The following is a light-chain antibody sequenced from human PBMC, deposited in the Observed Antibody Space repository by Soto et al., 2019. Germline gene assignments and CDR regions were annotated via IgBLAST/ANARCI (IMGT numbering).Light chain of an antibody. V-gene: IGKV4-1*01. J-gene: IGKJ1*01. Sequence: DIVMTQSPDSLAVSLGERATINCKSSQSVLYSSNNKNYLAWYQQKPGQPPKLLIYWASTRESGVPDRFSGSGSGTEFTLTINCLQPDDFATSYCQQYNLYWTFGQGTKVEIK. CDR2: WAS. CDR1: QSVLYSSNNKNY. CDR3: QQYNLYWT.